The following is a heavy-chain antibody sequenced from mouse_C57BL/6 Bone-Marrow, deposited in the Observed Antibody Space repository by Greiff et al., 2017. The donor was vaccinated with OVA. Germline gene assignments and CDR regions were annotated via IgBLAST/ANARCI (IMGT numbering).Heavy chain of an antibody. J-gene: IGHJ2*01. Sequence: EVKLVESGGGLVQPGGSLKLSCAASGYTFSDYYMYWVRQTPEKRLEWVAYISNGGGSTYYPDTVKGRFTISRDNAKNTLYRQMSRLKSEDTAMYYCAKQDYYGSIDYWGQGTTLTVSS. CDR3: AKQDYYGSIDY. CDR1: GYTFSDYY. V-gene: IGHV5-12*01. CDR2: ISNGGGST. D-gene: IGHD1-1*01.